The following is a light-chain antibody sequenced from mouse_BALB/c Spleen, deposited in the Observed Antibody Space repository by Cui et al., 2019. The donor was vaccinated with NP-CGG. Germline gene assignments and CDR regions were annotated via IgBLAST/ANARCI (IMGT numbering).Light chain of an antibody. CDR1: TGAVTTSNY. V-gene: IGLV1*01. CDR3: ALWYGNHWV. J-gene: IGLJ1*01. CDR2: GTR. Sequence: QPVVTQESALTTSPGETVTLTCRSSTGAVTTSNYANWVQEKPDHLFTGLIGGTRNRAPGVPARFSGSLIGDKAALTITGAQTEDEAIYFCALWYGNHWVFGGGTKLTVL.